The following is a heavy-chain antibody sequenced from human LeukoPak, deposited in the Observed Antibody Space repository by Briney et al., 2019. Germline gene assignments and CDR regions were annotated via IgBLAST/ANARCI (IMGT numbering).Heavy chain of an antibody. Sequence: PSETLSLTCTVSGGSISSSSYYWGWIRQPPGKGLEWFGSIYYSGSTYYNPSLKSRVTISVDTSKNQFSLKLSSVAAADTAVYYCARQGWLQLQGYFDYWGQGTLVTVSS. J-gene: IGHJ4*02. D-gene: IGHD5-24*01. CDR2: IYYSGST. CDR1: GGSISSSSYY. CDR3: ARQGWLQLQGYFDY. V-gene: IGHV4-39*01.